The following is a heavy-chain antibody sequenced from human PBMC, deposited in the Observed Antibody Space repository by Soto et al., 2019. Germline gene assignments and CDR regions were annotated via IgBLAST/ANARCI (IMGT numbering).Heavy chain of an antibody. CDR1: GFTFSSYA. CDR2: ISGSGGST. CDR3: AKDRRQLRFLEWLLYFDY. V-gene: IGHV3-23*01. Sequence: SGGLLRLSCAAPGFTFSSYAMSWVRQAPGKGLEWVSAISGSGGSTYYADSVKGRFTISRDNSKNTLYLQMNSLRAEDTAVYYCAKDRRQLRFLEWLLYFDYWGQGTLVTVSS. J-gene: IGHJ4*02. D-gene: IGHD3-3*01.